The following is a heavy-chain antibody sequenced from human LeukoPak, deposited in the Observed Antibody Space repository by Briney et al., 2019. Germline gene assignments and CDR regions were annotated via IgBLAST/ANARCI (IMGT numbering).Heavy chain of an antibody. CDR2: INHSGNT. J-gene: IGHJ6*02. CDR1: GGSFSPYY. CDR3: ARIGSSGRIYYYYGMDV. D-gene: IGHD6-25*01. V-gene: IGHV4-34*01. Sequence: SETLSLTCAVSGGSFSPYYWSWIRQPPGKGLEWIGEINHSGNTNYNPSLMSRVIISVDTPKNQFSLKLTSVTAADTAVYYCARIGSSGRIYYYYGMDVWGQGTTVTVSS.